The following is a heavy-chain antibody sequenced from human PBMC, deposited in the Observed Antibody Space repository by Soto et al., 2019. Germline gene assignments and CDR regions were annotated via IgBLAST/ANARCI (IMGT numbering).Heavy chain of an antibody. D-gene: IGHD3-9*01. CDR1: GFTVSSHY. CDR3: ATALLTFTVYYMNFYMDV. V-gene: IGHV3-66*01. J-gene: IGHJ6*03. Sequence: EVQLVESGGGLVQPGGSLRLSCAASGFTVSSHYMTWVRQAPGKGLEWVSVIHSGGSVYYADSVKGRFTISRDNSKNTLDVQMNSLRDEDTAVYYCATALLTFTVYYMNFYMDVWGKGTTVTVSS. CDR2: IHSGGSV.